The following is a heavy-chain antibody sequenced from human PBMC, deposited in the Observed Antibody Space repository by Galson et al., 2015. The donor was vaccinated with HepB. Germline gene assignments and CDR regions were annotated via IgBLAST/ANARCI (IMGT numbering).Heavy chain of an antibody. CDR2: ISYDGSNK. J-gene: IGHJ4*02. D-gene: IGHD6-19*01. V-gene: IGHV3-30*04. CDR3: ARPCNVYSSGWYYFDY. Sequence: SLRLSCAASGFTFSSYAMHWVRQAPGKGLEWVAVISYDGSNKYYADSVKGRFTISRDNSKNTLYLQMNSLRAEDTAVYYCARPCNVYSSGWYYFDYWGQGTLVTVSS. CDR1: GFTFSSYA.